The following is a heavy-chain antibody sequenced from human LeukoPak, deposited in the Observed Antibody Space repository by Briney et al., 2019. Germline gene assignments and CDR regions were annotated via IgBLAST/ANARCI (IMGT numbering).Heavy chain of an antibody. D-gene: IGHD3-22*01. J-gene: IGHJ4*02. CDR3: ASEGPNYYDSSGYFDY. CDR1: GGTFSSYA. V-gene: IGHV1-69*04. CDR2: IIPILGIA. Sequence: PSVKVSCKASGGTFSSYAISWVRQAPGQGLEWMGRIIPILGIANYAQKFQGRVTITADKSTSTAYMELSSLRSEDTAVYYCASEGPNYYDSSGYFDYWGQGTLVTVSS.